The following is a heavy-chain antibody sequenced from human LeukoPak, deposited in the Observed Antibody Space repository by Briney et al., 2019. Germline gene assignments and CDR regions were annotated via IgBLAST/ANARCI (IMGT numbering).Heavy chain of an antibody. D-gene: IGHD6-19*01. Sequence: GGSLRLSCAASGFIFSSYDMSWVRQAPEKGLEWVSLISGNGGSTYYADSVKGRFTISRDNSKNTLYLQMNSLRAEDTAVYYCASPSSVAGLNYLDYWGQGALVTVSS. CDR2: ISGNGGST. CDR1: GFIFSSYD. CDR3: ASPSSVAGLNYLDY. J-gene: IGHJ4*02. V-gene: IGHV3-23*01.